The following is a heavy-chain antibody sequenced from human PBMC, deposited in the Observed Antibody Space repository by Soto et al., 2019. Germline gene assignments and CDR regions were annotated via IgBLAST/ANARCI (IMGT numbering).Heavy chain of an antibody. CDR3: ARLGGSGSLSPIDY. Sequence: SETLSLTCTVSGGSISSSSYYWGWIRQPPGKGLEWIGSIYYSGSTYYNPSLKSRVTISVDTSKNQFSLKLSSVTAADTAVYYCARLGGSGSLSPIDYWGQGTLVTVSS. D-gene: IGHD3-10*01. CDR1: GGSISSSSYY. J-gene: IGHJ4*02. V-gene: IGHV4-39*01. CDR2: IYYSGST.